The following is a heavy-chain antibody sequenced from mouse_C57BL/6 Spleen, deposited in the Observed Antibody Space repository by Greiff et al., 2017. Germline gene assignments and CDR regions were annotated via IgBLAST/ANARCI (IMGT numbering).Heavy chain of an antibody. D-gene: IGHD1-1*01. V-gene: IGHV1-39*01. J-gene: IGHJ3*01. CDR2: INPNYGTT. CDR3: ARGWDYYGSGYSAWFAY. Sequence: VQLKQSGPELVKPGASVKISCKASGYSFTDYNMNWVKQSNGKSLEWIGVINPNYGTTSYNQKFKGKATLTVDQSSSTAYMQLNSLTSEDSAVYYCARGWDYYGSGYSAWFAYWGQGTLVTVAA. CDR1: GYSFTDYN.